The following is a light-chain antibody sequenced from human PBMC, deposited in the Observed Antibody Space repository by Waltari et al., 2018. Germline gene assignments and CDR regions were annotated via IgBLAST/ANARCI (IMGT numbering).Light chain of an antibody. CDR3: SSYTSSSTPLV. V-gene: IGLV2-14*03. CDR2: DVS. Sequence: QSALTQPASVSGSPGQSITISCTGTSSDVGGYNYVYWFQQHPGKAPTRLIYDVSNRTSGVSNRFSGSKSGNTASLTISGLQAEDEADYYCSSYTSSSTPLVFGGGTKLTVL. CDR1: SSDVGGYNY. J-gene: IGLJ2*01.